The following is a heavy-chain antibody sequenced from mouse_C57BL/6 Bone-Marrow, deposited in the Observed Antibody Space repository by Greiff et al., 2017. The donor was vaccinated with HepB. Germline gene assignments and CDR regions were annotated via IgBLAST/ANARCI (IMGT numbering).Heavy chain of an antibody. CDR2: IHPNSGST. D-gene: IGHD1-1*01. CDR1: GYTFTSYW. V-gene: IGHV1-64*01. CDR3: AREGYYYGSSYDAY. Sequence: VQLQQPGAELVKPGASVKLSCKASGYTFTSYWMHWVKQRPGQGLEWIGMIHPNSGSTNYNEKFKSKATLTVDKSSSTAYMQLSSLTSEDSAVYYCAREGYYYGSSYDAYWGQGTLVTVSA. J-gene: IGHJ3*01.